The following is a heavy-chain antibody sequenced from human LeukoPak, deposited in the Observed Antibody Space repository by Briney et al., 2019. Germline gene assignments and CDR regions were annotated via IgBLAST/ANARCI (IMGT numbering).Heavy chain of an antibody. Sequence: PGGSLRLSCAASGFTFDDYAMQWVRQAPGKGLEGVSGISWNSGSIVYADSVKGRFTISRDNAKNSLYLQMNSLRAEDMALYYCAKDIGHEVAGTEFDYWGQGTLVTVSS. CDR1: GFTFDDYA. D-gene: IGHD6-19*01. CDR3: AKDIGHEVAGTEFDY. V-gene: IGHV3-9*03. CDR2: ISWNSGSI. J-gene: IGHJ4*02.